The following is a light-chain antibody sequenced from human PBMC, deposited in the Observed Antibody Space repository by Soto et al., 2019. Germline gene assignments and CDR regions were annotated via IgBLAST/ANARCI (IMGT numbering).Light chain of an antibody. J-gene: IGKJ1*01. CDR2: GAS. Sequence: ETVMTQSPATLSVSPGERATLSCRASQSVSTKLAWYQQKPGQAPRLLIYGASTGATGIPPRFSGSGSGTEFTLTISSLQSEDVAVYYCQQHNNWPPWTFGQGTTVEIK. CDR1: QSVSTK. CDR3: QQHNNWPPWT. V-gene: IGKV3-15*01.